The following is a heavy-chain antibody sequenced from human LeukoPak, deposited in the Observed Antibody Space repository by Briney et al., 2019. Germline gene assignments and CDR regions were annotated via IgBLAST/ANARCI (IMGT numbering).Heavy chain of an antibody. CDR2: ISGSGGST. CDR3: AKDLYYDSSGYGSTWVY. D-gene: IGHD3-22*01. V-gene: IGHV3-23*01. Sequence: PGGSLSLSCAASGFTFSSYAMSWVRQAPGKGLEWVSAISGSGGSTYYADSVKGRFTISRDNSKNTLYLQMNSLRAEDTAVYYCAKDLYYDSSGYGSTWVYWGQGTLVTVSS. J-gene: IGHJ4*02. CDR1: GFTFSSYA.